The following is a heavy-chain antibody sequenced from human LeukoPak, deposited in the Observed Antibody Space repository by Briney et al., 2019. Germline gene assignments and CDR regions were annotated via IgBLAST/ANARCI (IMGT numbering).Heavy chain of an antibody. CDR2: IYYSGST. J-gene: IGHJ3*02. D-gene: IGHD2-2*01. CDR3: ARQDIVVVPAATDAFDI. V-gene: IGHV4-39*01. CDR1: GGSISSSSYY. Sequence: SQTLSLTCTVSGGSISSSSYYWGWIRQPPGKGLEWIGSIYYSGSTYYNPSLKSRVTISVDTSKNQFSLKLSSVTAADTAVYYCARQDIVVVPAATDAFDIWGQGTMVTVSS.